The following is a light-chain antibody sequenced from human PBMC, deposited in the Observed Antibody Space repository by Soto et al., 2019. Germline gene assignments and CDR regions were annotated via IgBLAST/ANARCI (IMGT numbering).Light chain of an antibody. CDR2: DAS. CDR3: QHRSNWPLT. CDR1: QSVSSY. J-gene: IGKJ4*01. Sequence: EIVLTQSPATLSLSPGEKATLSCRASQSVSSYLAWYQQKPGQTPRLLIYDASNRATGIPARFSGSGSGTDFTLTISSLEPEDFAVYYCQHRSNWPLTFGGGTKVEIK. V-gene: IGKV3-11*01.